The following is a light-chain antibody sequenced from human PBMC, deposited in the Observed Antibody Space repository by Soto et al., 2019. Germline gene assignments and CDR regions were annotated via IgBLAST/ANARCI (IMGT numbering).Light chain of an antibody. CDR2: DVS. Sequence: QSALTQPASVSGSPGQSITISCTGTSSDVGGYNYVSWYQQHPGKAPKLMIYDVSNRPSGVSNRFSGSKSGNTASLTISGLQAEDEADYCSSYTSSSTLFYVFGTGTKVTVL. CDR3: SSYTSSSTLFYV. J-gene: IGLJ1*01. V-gene: IGLV2-14*01. CDR1: SSDVGGYNY.